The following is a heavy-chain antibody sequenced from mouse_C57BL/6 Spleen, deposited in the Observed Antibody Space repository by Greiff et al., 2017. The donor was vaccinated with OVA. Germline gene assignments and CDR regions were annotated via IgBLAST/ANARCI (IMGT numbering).Heavy chain of an antibody. Sequence: EVQLQESGGGLVKPGGSLKLSCAASGFTFSSYAMSWVRQTPEKRLEWVATISDGGSYTYYPDNVKGRFTISRDNAKNNLYLQMSHLKSEDTAMYYCARDRLLAYWGQGTLVTVSA. J-gene: IGHJ3*01. CDR3: ARDRLLAY. CDR1: GFTFSSYA. CDR2: ISDGGSYT. V-gene: IGHV5-4*01.